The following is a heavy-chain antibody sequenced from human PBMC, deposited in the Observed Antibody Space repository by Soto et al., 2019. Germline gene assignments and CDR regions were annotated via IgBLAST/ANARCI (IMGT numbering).Heavy chain of an antibody. Sequence: GWSLRLSCASSVFTFIGSAMHWVRQASGKGLEWVGRIRSKANSYATAYAASVKGRFTISRDDSKNTAYLQMNSLKTEDTAVYYCTRFRSSGYYYGMDVWGQGTTVTVSS. V-gene: IGHV3-73*01. CDR1: VFTFIGSA. CDR2: IRSKANSYAT. CDR3: TRFRSSGYYYGMDV. J-gene: IGHJ6*02. D-gene: IGHD6-6*01.